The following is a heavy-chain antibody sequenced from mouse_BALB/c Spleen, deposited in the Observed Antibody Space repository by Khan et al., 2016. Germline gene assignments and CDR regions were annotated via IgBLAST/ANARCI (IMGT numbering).Heavy chain of an antibody. D-gene: IGHD1-2*01. CDR2: INPDSSTI. V-gene: IGHV4-1*02. CDR1: GFDFSRYW. CDR3: ARLHYYGYMNY. J-gene: IGHJ2*01. Sequence: EVKPLESGGGLVQPGGSLKLSCAAPGFDFSRYWMSWVRQAPGKGLEWIGEINPDSSTINYTPSLKDKFIISRDNAKNTLYLQMSKVRSEDTALYYCARLHYYGYMNYWGQGTTLTVSS.